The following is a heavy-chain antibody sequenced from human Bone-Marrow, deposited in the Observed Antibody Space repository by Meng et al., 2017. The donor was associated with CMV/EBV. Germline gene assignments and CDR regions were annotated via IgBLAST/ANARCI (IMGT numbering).Heavy chain of an antibody. Sequence: SETLSLTCTVSGGSISSSSYYWGWIRQPPGKGLEWIGSIYYSGSTYYNPSLKSRVTISVDTSKNQFSLKLSSVTAADTAVYYCARLYSGWSGWFDPWAQGTLVTVSS. J-gene: IGHJ5*02. D-gene: IGHD6-19*01. CDR2: IYYSGST. CDR1: GGSISSSSYY. V-gene: IGHV4-39*07. CDR3: ARLYSGWSGWFDP.